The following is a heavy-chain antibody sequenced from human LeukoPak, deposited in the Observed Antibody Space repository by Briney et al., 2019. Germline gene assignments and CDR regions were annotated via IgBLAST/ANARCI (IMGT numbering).Heavy chain of an antibody. J-gene: IGHJ4*02. V-gene: IGHV4-59*12. CDR3: ARDSPRYGGYCSSTSCGIDY. D-gene: IGHD2-2*01. Sequence: SETLSLTCTVSGGSISSYYWSWIRQPPGKGLEWIGYIYHSGSTYYNPSLKSRVTISVDRSKNQFSLKLSSVTAADTAVYYCARDSPRYGGYCSSTSCGIDYWGQGTLVTVSS. CDR1: GGSISSYY. CDR2: IYHSGST.